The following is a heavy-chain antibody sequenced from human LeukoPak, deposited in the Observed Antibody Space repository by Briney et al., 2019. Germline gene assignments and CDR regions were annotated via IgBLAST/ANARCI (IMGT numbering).Heavy chain of an antibody. J-gene: IGHJ4*02. CDR2: IRSKANSYAT. D-gene: IGHD3-22*01. CDR1: GFTFSGSA. CDR3: TRGYDSKVAMPDY. Sequence: PGGSLRLSCAASGFTFSGSAMHWVRQASGKGLEWVGRIRSKANSYATAYAASVKGRFTISRDDSKNTAYLQMNSLKTEDTAVYYCTRGYDSKVAMPDYWGQGTLVTVSS. V-gene: IGHV3-73*01.